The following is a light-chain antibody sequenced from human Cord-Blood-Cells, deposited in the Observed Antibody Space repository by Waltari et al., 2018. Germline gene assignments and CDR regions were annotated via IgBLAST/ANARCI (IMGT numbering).Light chain of an antibody. Sequence: QSALTQPRSVSGSPGQSVTISCTGTSSDVGGYNYVSWYQQHPGKAPKLMIYDVSKRPSGVPDRFSGSKSGNTASLTISGLQAADEADYYCCSYAGSYTLYVFGTGTKVTVL. J-gene: IGLJ1*01. CDR3: CSYAGSYTLYV. CDR1: SSDVGGYNY. V-gene: IGLV2-11*01. CDR2: DVS.